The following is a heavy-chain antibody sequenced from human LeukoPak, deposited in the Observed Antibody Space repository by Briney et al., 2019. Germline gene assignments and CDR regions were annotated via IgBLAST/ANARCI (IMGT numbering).Heavy chain of an antibody. J-gene: IGHJ3*02. Sequence: PSETLSLTCTVSGGSISSGSYYWSWIRQPAGKGLEWIGRIYTSGSTNYNPSLKSRVTISVDTSKNQFSLKLSSVTAADTAVYYCARDGPPDAFDIWGQGTMVTVSS. CDR2: IYTSGST. CDR3: ARDGPPDAFDI. CDR1: GGSISSGSYY. V-gene: IGHV4-61*02.